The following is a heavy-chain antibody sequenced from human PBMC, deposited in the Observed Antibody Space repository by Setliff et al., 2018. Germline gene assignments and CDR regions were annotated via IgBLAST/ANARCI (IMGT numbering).Heavy chain of an antibody. CDR2: ISPSGSFI. CDR1: EFRFSDYN. J-gene: IGHJ6*03. CDR3: ARMPTSGYYASPKYYMDV. V-gene: IGHV3-21*01. Sequence: PGGSLRLSCAASEFRFSDYNMNWVRQAPGKGLEWVASISPSGSFIYYADSVKGRFTISRDDSRRSVLLQIDSLRVEDTAVYFCARMPTSGYYASPKYYMDVWGKGTTVTVS. D-gene: IGHD3-22*01.